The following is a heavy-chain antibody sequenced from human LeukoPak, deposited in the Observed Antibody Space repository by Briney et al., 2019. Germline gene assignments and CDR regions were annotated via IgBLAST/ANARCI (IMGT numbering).Heavy chain of an antibody. CDR2: ISYDGSNK. J-gene: IGHJ4*02. Sequence: PGGSLRLSCAASGFTFSSYAMHWVRQAPGKGLEWVAVISYDGSNKYYADSVKGRFTISRDNSKNTLYLQMNSLRAEDTAVYYCARDSVLDFRSGYVLVYWGQGTLVTVSS. CDR3: ARDSVLDFRSGYVLVY. D-gene: IGHD3-3*01. CDR1: GFTFSSYA. V-gene: IGHV3-30-3*01.